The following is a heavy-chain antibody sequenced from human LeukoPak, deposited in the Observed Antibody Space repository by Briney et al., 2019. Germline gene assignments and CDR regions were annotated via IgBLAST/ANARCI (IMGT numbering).Heavy chain of an antibody. CDR3: VKESGFMVAPNSAFDI. CDR2: ISRNGGST. CDR1: GFTFNSYP. D-gene: IGHD4/OR15-4a*01. V-gene: IGHV3-64D*06. J-gene: IGHJ3*02. Sequence: PGGSLRLSCSASGFTFNSYPVHWVRQAPGKGLEYVSGISRNGGSTYYADSVKGRSTISRGNSKNTLYLQMSSLRAEDTAVYYCVKESGFMVAPNSAFDIWGQGTMVTVSS.